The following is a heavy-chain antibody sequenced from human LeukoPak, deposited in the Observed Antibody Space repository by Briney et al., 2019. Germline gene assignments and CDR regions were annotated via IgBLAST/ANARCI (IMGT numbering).Heavy chain of an antibody. V-gene: IGHV3-74*01. CDR1: GFTFSTYW. J-gene: IGHJ4*02. CDR2: SNSDGSAT. CDR3: AREWRGFEDY. Sequence: PGGSLRLSCAASGFTFSTYWMHWVRQAPGKGLVWVARSNSDGSATIYADSVKGRLVISRDNAKNTLYLQMSSLRADDTAMYYCAREWRGFEDYWGQGTLVTVSS. D-gene: IGHD3-9*01.